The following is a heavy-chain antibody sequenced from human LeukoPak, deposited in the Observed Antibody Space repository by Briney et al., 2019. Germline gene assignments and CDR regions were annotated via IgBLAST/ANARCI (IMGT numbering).Heavy chain of an antibody. D-gene: IGHD5-18*01. V-gene: IGHV1-46*01. CDR1: GYTFTSYG. Sequence: ASVKVSCKASGYTFTSYGISWVRQAPGQGLEWMGIINPSGGSTSYAQKFQGRVTMTRDTSTSTVYMELCSLRSEDTAVYYCARSGYSYGDFDYWGQGTLVTVSS. CDR2: INPSGGST. CDR3: ARSGYSYGDFDY. J-gene: IGHJ4*02.